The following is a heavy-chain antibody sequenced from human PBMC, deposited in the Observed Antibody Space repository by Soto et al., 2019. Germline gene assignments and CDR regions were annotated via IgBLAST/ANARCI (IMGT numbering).Heavy chain of an antibody. D-gene: IGHD1-26*01. CDR2: IYTSGTT. J-gene: IGHJ6*02. V-gene: IGHV4-4*07. CDR3: AREGASGFGMDV. Sequence: SETLSLTCNVSGGSIRSNYWSWIRQPAGKAPEWIGRIYTSGTTNYNPSLKGRATMLIDTSKNQFSLILSSVTAADTGVYYCAREGASGFGMDVWGQGTTVTVSS. CDR1: GGSIRSNY.